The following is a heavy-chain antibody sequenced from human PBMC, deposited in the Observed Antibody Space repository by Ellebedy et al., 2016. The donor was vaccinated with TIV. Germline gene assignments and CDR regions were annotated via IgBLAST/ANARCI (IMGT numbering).Heavy chain of an antibody. CDR1: GFTFSSYG. V-gene: IGHV3-33*01. D-gene: IGHD3-9*01. J-gene: IGHJ5*02. Sequence: SLKISXAASGFTFSSYGMHWVRQAPGKGLAWVAVIWYDGSNKYYADSVKGRFTISRDNSKNTLYLQMNSLRAEDTAVYYCARARLDWNWFDPWGQGTLVTVSS. CDR3: ARARLDWNWFDP. CDR2: IWYDGSNK.